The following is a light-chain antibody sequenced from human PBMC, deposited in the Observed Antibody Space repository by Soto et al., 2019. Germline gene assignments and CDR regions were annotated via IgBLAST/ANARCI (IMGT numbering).Light chain of an antibody. V-gene: IGKV3-20*01. CDR2: GAS. Sequence: SVLPPSPGTLSLSPGERATLSCRASQSVSSNYLAWYQQKPGQAPRLLIYGASNRATGIPDRFSGSGSGTDFTLTISRLEPEDFAVYYCHQYGSSGTFGQGTKVDI. J-gene: IGKJ1*01. CDR1: QSVSSNY. CDR3: HQYGSSGT.